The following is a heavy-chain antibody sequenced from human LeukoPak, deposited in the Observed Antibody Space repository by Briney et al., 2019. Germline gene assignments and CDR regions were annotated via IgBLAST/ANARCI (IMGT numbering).Heavy chain of an antibody. CDR2: IYYSGKT. CDR1: GGSITKSPSY. J-gene: IGHJ6*03. D-gene: IGHD2-15*01. Sequence: SETLSLTCTVSGGSITKSPSYWGWIRQRPGKGLEWIGTIYYSGKTYYNLSLKSRVTISVDTSKNFSLKLSSVTAADTAVYYCARLTDYTYSLFFYYYYMDVWGRGTSVTVSS. V-gene: IGHV4-39*01. CDR3: ARLTDYTYSLFFYYYYMDV.